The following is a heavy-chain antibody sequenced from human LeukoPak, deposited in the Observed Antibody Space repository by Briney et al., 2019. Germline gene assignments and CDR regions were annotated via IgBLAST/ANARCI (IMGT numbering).Heavy chain of an antibody. CDR3: ARTYSGSATGGSRYFDY. CDR1: GFTFSSYN. Sequence: GGSLRLSCAASGFTFSSYNMNWVRQAPGEGLEWVSYISSGSSTIYYADSVQGRFTISRDNAKSSLYLQMNSLRDEDTAIYYCARTYSGSATGGSRYFDYWGQGTLVTVSS. J-gene: IGHJ4*02. D-gene: IGHD5-12*01. V-gene: IGHV3-48*02. CDR2: ISSGSSTI.